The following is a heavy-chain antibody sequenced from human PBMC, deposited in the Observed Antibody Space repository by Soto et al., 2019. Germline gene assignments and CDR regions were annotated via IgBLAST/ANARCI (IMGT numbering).Heavy chain of an antibody. CDR3: ARGHYGLDV. J-gene: IGHJ6*02. V-gene: IGHV3-7*05. Sequence: EVQLVESGGGLVQPGGSLRLSCAASGFTFSSYWMSWVRQAPGKGLEWVAHIKGDGSGIEFVDSVKGRFTISRDNAKNSLFMQTTSLRADDTAVYYCARGHYGLDVWGQGTTVIVSS. CDR1: GFTFSSYW. CDR2: IKGDGSGI.